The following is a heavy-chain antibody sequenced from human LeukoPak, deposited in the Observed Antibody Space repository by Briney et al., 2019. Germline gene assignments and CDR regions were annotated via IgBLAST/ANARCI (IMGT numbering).Heavy chain of an antibody. CDR2: IYYSGST. J-gene: IGHJ6*02. V-gene: IGHV4-31*03. CDR3: ARRSMVRTVGYYYGMDV. CDR1: GGSISSGGYY. Sequence: SETLSLTCTVSGGSISSGGYYWSWIRQHPGKGLEWIGYIYYSGSTYYNPSLKSRVTISVDTSKNQFSLKLSSVTAADTAVYYCARRSMVRTVGYYYGMDVWGRGTTVTVSS. D-gene: IGHD4/OR15-4a*01.